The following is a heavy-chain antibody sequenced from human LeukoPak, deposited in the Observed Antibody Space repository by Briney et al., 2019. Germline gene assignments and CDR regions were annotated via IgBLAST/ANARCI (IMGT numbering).Heavy chain of an antibody. CDR3: ARDGNWGSLRGAFDI. D-gene: IGHD7-27*01. Sequence: SETLSLTCTVSGGSINSGGYYWSWIRQHPGKGLEWIGYIYYSGSTYYNPSLKSRVTISVDTSKNQFSLKLSSVTAADTAVYYCARDGNWGSLRGAFDIWGQGTMVTVSS. CDR1: GGSINSGGYY. CDR2: IYYSGST. J-gene: IGHJ3*02. V-gene: IGHV4-31*03.